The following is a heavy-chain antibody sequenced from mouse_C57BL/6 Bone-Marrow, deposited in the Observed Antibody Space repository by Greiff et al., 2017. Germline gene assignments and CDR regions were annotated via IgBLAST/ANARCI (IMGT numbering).Heavy chain of an antibody. CDR3: ARNWGTGYFDF. D-gene: IGHD3-3*01. CDR1: GYTFTDYY. J-gene: IGHJ2*01. CDR2: INPNNGGT. V-gene: IGHV1-26*01. Sequence: EVQLQQSGPELVKPGASVKISCKASGYTFTDYYMNWVKQSHGQSLEWIGDINPNNGGTSYNQKFTGKATLTVDKSSSTAYMELRSLTSEDSAVYYCARNWGTGYFDFWGKGTTLTVSS.